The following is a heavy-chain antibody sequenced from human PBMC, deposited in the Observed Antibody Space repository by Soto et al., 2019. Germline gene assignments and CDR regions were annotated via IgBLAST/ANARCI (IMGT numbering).Heavy chain of an antibody. CDR1: GFTFGDYG. CDR2: ISGSSSYR. CDR3: ARSNYFAIDY. Sequence: PGGSLRLSCAASGFTFGDYGFNWVRQAPGKGLEWVSSISGSSSYRYYADSMKGRFTISRDNAKNSLFLEMNSLGAEDTAVYYCARSNYFAIDYWGQGVLVTSPQ. V-gene: IGHV3-21*01. D-gene: IGHD4-4*01. J-gene: IGHJ4*02.